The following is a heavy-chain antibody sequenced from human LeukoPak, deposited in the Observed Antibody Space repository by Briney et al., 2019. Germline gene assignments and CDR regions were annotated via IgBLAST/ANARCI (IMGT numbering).Heavy chain of an antibody. J-gene: IGHJ4*02. CDR2: ISGSGGST. D-gene: IGHD3-10*01. V-gene: IGHV3-23*01. CDR1: GFTFTNYW. Sequence: PGGSLRLSCAASGFTFTNYWMSWVRQAPGKGLEWVSAISGSGGSTYYADSVKGRFTISRDNSKNTLYLQMNSLRAEDTAVYYCAKDFGYYYGSGSYRVHDYWGQGTLVTVSS. CDR3: AKDFGYYYGSGSYRVHDY.